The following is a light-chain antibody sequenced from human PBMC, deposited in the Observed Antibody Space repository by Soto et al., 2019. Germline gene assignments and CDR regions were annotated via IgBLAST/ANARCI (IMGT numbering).Light chain of an antibody. CDR3: SSYTSSRSVV. CDR1: SSDVGGYNY. CDR2: EVS. Sequence: QSVLTQPASVSGSPGQSITISCTGTSSDVGGYNYVSWYQQHPGKAPKLMIYEVSNRPSGVSNRFSGSKSGNTASLTISGLQDEDEADYYCSSYTSSRSVVFGGGTKLTVL. J-gene: IGLJ2*01. V-gene: IGLV2-14*01.